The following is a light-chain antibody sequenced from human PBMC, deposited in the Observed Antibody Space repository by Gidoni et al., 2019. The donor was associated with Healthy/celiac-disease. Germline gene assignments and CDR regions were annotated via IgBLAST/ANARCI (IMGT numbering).Light chain of an antibody. Sequence: EFVLTQSPAPLSLSPGERATLSCRASQSLSSYLAWYQQKPGQAPRLLIYDASNRATGIPARFSGSGSGTDFTLTISSLEPEDFAVYYCQQRSNWPLTFGGGTKVEIK. CDR1: QSLSSY. CDR3: QQRSNWPLT. CDR2: DAS. J-gene: IGKJ4*01. V-gene: IGKV3-11*01.